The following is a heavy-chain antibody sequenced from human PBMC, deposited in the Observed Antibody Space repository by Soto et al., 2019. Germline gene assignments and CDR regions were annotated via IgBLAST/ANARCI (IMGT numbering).Heavy chain of an antibody. CDR3: AKDRSGWYGQYYFDY. CDR2: ISGSGGST. J-gene: IGHJ4*02. CDR1: GFTFSSYA. D-gene: IGHD6-19*01. Sequence: EVQLLESGGGLVQPGGSLRLSCAASGFTFSSYAMSWVRQAPGKGLEWVSDISGSGGSTYYADSVKGRFTISRDNSKNTLYLQMNSLRAEDTAVYYCAKDRSGWYGQYYFDYWGQGTLVTVSS. V-gene: IGHV3-23*01.